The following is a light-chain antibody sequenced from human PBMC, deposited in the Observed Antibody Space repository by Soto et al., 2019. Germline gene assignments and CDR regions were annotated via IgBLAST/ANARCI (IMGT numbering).Light chain of an antibody. CDR2: EVT. CDR1: SSDVATYNY. V-gene: IGLV2-8*02. J-gene: IGLJ1*01. Sequence: QSALTQPPSASKSPGQSVTISCTGTSSDVATYNYVSWYQQHPGKAPKLIIYEVTKRPSGVPDRFSGSKSGNTASLTVSGLQAEDEADYYCAAWDGSLKEYVFGTGTKVTAL. CDR3: AAWDGSLKEYV.